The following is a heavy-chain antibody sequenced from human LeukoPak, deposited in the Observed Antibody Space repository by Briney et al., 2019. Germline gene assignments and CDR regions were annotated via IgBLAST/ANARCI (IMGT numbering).Heavy chain of an antibody. J-gene: IGHJ4*02. D-gene: IGHD5-12*01. CDR3: VKDRGGYVKYKTFDY. V-gene: IGHV3-7*01. CDR1: GFTLRSYW. CDR2: IKQDGSEK. Sequence: PGGSLRLSCAASGFTLRSYWMSWVRQAPGRGLEWVANIKQDGSEKYYVAFVKGRFTISKDNAKNSLYLQMNSLRTEDTAVYYCVKDRGGYVKYKTFDYWGQGTLVTVSS.